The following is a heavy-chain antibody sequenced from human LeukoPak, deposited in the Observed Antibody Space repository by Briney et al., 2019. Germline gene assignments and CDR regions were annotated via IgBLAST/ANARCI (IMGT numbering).Heavy chain of an antibody. CDR3: ARVGWAAGTAKRRRTAVNYFDY. CDR2: INPNSGGT. CDR1: GYTFTGYY. Sequence: ASVKVSCKASGYTFTGYYMHWARQAPGQGLEWMGWINPNSGGTNYAQKFQGWVTMTRDTSISTAYMEPSSLRSEDTAVYYCARVGWAAGTAKRRRTAVNYFDYWGQGTLVTVSS. V-gene: IGHV1-2*04. J-gene: IGHJ4*02. D-gene: IGHD6-13*01.